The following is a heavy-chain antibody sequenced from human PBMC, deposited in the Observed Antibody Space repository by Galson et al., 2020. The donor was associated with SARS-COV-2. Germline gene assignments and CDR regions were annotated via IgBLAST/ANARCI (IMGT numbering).Heavy chain of an antibody. Sequence: ETLSLTCTVSGGSISSSSYYWGWIRQPPGKGLEWIGSIYYSGSTYYNPSLKSRVTISVDTSKNQFSLKLSSVTAADTAVYYCARQRWGGYYYDGMDVWGQGTTVTVSS. CDR3: ARQRWGGYYYDGMDV. D-gene: IGHD3-16*01. V-gene: IGHV4-39*01. CDR1: GGSISSSSYY. CDR2: IYYSGST. J-gene: IGHJ6*02.